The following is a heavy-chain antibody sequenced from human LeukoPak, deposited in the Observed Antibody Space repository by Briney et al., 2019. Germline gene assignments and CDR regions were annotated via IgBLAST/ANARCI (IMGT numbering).Heavy chain of an antibody. V-gene: IGHV3-53*01. CDR2: IYSGGYT. Sequence: ARRSLRLACAASGFSASSNYMSWVRQAPGKGLEWVSVIYSGGYTYYADSVKGRFTISRDNSKNTVYLQMKSLRAEDRDIYYCARDEAFDIWGQGTMVTVSS. CDR3: ARDEAFDI. CDR1: GFSASSNY. J-gene: IGHJ3*02.